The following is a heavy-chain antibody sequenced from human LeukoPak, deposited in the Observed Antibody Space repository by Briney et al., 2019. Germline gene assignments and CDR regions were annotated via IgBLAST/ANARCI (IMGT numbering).Heavy chain of an antibody. J-gene: IGHJ3*02. CDR3: AKPCIVGATGGAFDI. D-gene: IGHD1-26*01. CDR1: GFTFSNAW. CDR2: IKSKTDGGAT. V-gene: IGHV3-15*01. Sequence: GGSLRLSCAASGFTFSNAWMSWVRQAPGKGLEWVGRIKSKTDGGATHYAASVKGRFTISRDDSKNTLYLQMNSLRAEDTAVYYCAKPCIVGATGGAFDIWGQGTMVTVSS.